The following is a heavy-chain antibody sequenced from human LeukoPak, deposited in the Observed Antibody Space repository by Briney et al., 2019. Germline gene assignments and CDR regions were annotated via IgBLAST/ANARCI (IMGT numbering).Heavy chain of an antibody. CDR2: ISSSSSTI. V-gene: IGHV3-48*01. D-gene: IGHD1-26*01. J-gene: IGHJ4*02. CDR1: GFTFSSYS. CDR3: ARGSAVVGTTTWFDY. Sequence: PGGSLRLSCAASGFTFSSYSMNWVRQAPGKGLEWVSYISSSSSTIYYADSVKGRFTIPRDNAKNSLYLQMISLRAEDTAVYYCARGSAVVGTTTWFDYWGQGTLVTVSS.